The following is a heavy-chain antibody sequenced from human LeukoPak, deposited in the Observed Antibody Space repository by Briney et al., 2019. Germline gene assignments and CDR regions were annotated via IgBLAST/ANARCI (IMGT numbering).Heavy chain of an antibody. J-gene: IGHJ3*02. D-gene: IGHD3/OR15-3a*01. CDR2: IYYSGST. Sequence: SETLSLTCTVSGGSISSGDYYWSWIRQPPGKGLEWIGYIYYSGSTYYNPSLKSRITISVDTSKNQFSLKLTSVTAADTAVYYCARKGTGSSHTDAFDIWGQGTMVTVSS. V-gene: IGHV4-30-4*01. CDR3: ARKGTGSSHTDAFDI. CDR1: GGSISSGDYY.